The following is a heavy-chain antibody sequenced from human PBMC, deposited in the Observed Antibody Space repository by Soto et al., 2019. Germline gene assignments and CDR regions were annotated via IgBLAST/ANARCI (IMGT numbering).Heavy chain of an antibody. D-gene: IGHD3-16*01. Sequence: QVQLVQSGAEVKKPGASVKVSCKASGYTFTSYAMHWVRQAPGQRLEWMGWINAGNGNTKYSQKFQGRVTITRDTSASTAYMELSSLRAEDTAVYYCARGYGGPIGWFDPWGQGTLVTVSS. CDR3: ARGYGGPIGWFDP. CDR2: INAGNGNT. V-gene: IGHV1-3*01. J-gene: IGHJ5*02. CDR1: GYTFTSYA.